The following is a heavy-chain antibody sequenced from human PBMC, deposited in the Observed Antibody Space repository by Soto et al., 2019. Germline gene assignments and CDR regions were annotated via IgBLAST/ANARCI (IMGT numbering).Heavy chain of an antibody. D-gene: IGHD6-19*01. J-gene: IGHJ4*02. CDR2: IYYSGST. CDR1: GGSISSSSYY. Sequence: SETLSLTCTVSGGSISSSSYYWGWIRQPPGKGLEWIGSIYYSGSTYYNPSLKSRVTISVDTSKNQFSLKLSSVTAADTAVYYWARHTGVAGTKDYWGQGTLVTVAS. CDR3: ARHTGVAGTKDY. V-gene: IGHV4-39*01.